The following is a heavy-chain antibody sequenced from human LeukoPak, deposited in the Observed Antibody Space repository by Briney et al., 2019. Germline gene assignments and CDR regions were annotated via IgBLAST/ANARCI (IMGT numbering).Heavy chain of an antibody. CDR2: IIPIIGTA. CDR1: GGTFSSYA. D-gene: IGHD7-27*01. Sequence: ASVKVSCKASGGTFSSYAISWVRQAPGQGLEWMGGIIPIIGTANYAQKFQGRVTITADESTSTAYMELSSLRSEDTAVYYCARGETGGPFDYWGQGTLVTVSS. J-gene: IGHJ4*02. CDR3: ARGETGGPFDY. V-gene: IGHV1-69*13.